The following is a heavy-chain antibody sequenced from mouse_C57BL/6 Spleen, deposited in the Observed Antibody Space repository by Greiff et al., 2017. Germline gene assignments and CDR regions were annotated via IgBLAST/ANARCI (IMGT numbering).Heavy chain of an antibody. J-gene: IGHJ4*01. CDR3: TRSFTTVVARYAMDY. D-gene: IGHD1-1*01. V-gene: IGHV1-15*01. Sequence: VQLQQSGAELVRPGASVTLSCKASGYTFPDYEMHWVKQTPVHGLEWIGAIDPETGGTAYNQKFKGKAILTADKSSSTAYMELRSLTSEDSAVYYCTRSFTTVVARYAMDYWGQGTSVTVSS. CDR2: IDPETGGT. CDR1: GYTFPDYE.